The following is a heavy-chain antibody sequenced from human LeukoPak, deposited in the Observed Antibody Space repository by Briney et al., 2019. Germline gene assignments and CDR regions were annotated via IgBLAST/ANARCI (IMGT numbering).Heavy chain of an antibody. CDR2: ISYGGSNK. CDR1: GFTFSSYA. Sequence: GRSLRLSCAASGFTFSSYAMHWVRQAPGKGLEWVAVISYGGSNKYYAGSVKGRFTISRDNSKNTLYLQMNSLRAEDTAVYYCARDSGHHYYFDYWGQGTLVTVSS. CDR3: ARDSGHHYYFDY. V-gene: IGHV3-30-3*01. J-gene: IGHJ4*02.